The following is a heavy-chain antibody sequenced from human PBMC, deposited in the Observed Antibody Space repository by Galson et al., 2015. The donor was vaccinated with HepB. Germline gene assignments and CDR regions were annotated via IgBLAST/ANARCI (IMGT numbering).Heavy chain of an antibody. Sequence: SLRLSCAASGFTFSSYAMSWVRQAPGKGLEWVSAISGSGGSTYYADSVKGRFTISRDNSKNTLYLQMNSLRAEDTAVYYCASPYITIFGGTVYYMDVWGRGTTVTVSS. CDR2: ISGSGGST. J-gene: IGHJ6*03. CDR1: GFTFSSYA. V-gene: IGHV3-23*01. D-gene: IGHD3-3*01. CDR3: ASPYITIFGGTVYYMDV.